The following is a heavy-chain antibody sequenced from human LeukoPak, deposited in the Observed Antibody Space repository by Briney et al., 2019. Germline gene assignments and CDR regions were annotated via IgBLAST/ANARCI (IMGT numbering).Heavy chain of an antibody. V-gene: IGHV1-2*02. D-gene: IGHD6-13*01. CDR2: INPKSGGT. CDR1: GYIFTDYY. J-gene: IGHJ4*02. CDR3: ARDEPITAGERGDY. Sequence: ASVKVSCKASGYIFTDYYMHWVRQAPGQGLEWMGWINPKSGGTNYAQKFQGRVTMTRDTSISTAYMELSRLRSDDTAVYYCARDEPITAGERGDYWGQGTLVTVSS.